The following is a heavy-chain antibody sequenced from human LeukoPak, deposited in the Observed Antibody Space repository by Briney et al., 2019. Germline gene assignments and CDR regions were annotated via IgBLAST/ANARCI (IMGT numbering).Heavy chain of an antibody. Sequence: GGSLRLSCAASGFTFSSYGMPWVRQAPGKGLEWVAVISYDGSNEYYADSVKGRFTISRDNSKNTLYLQMNSLRAEDTAVYYCAKVEVVDYEYYFDYWGQGTLVTVSS. V-gene: IGHV3-30*18. CDR1: GFTFSSYG. J-gene: IGHJ4*02. CDR3: AKVEVVDYEYYFDY. D-gene: IGHD4-17*01. CDR2: ISYDGSNE.